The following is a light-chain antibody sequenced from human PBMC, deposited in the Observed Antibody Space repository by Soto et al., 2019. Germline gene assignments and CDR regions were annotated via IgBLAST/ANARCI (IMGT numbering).Light chain of an antibody. CDR3: QQYNNWPPIT. Sequence: EVVMTQSPATLSVSPGERATLSCRASESVRSYLAWYQQKPGQAPRLLIYGASTRATGIPARFSGSGSGTEFTLTINSLQSEDFAIYYCQQYNNWPPITFGQGTRLEIK. CDR1: ESVRSY. V-gene: IGKV3-15*01. J-gene: IGKJ5*01. CDR2: GAS.